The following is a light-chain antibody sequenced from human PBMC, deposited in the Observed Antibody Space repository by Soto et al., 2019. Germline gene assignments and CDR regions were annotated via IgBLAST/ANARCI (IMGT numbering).Light chain of an antibody. Sequence: EIVMTQSPGTLSLSPWERATLSCRASQSVSSNLAWYQQKPGQAPRLLIYGASARATGIPARFSGSGSGTDFTLTISSLQHEDFAVYYCQQFNNSPRTFGQGTKVDI. V-gene: IGKV3-15*01. CDR1: QSVSSN. CDR2: GAS. J-gene: IGKJ1*01. CDR3: QQFNNSPRT.